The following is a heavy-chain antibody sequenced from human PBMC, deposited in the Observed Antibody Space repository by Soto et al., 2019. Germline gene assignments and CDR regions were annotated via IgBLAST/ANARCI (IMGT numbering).Heavy chain of an antibody. Sequence: QVQLVQSGAEVRKPGASVKVSCKASGYTFSTSGMSWLRQAPGQGLEWMGWISTYNGDTNDAPKFQDRVTMTSDTSTSTVYMGLRSLRSDDTAVYYGARAGAAPYYYYGMDVWGQGTRVTVSS. CDR1: GYTFSTSG. CDR2: ISTYNGDT. V-gene: IGHV1-18*01. J-gene: IGHJ6*02. D-gene: IGHD2-15*01. CDR3: ARAGAAPYYYYGMDV.